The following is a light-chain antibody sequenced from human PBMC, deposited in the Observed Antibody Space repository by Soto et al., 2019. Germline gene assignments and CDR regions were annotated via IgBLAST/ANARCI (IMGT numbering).Light chain of an antibody. J-gene: IGLJ2*01. CDR1: SSDVGAYNY. CDR2: DVS. Sequence: QSALTQPPSASGSPGQSVTISCTGTSSDVGAYNYVSWYQQHPGKAPKLMIYDVSKRPSGVPDRFSGTKSGNTASLTVSGLQATHEADFYCISYARSSLGGFGGGTTLTVL. CDR3: ISYARSSLGG. V-gene: IGLV2-8*01.